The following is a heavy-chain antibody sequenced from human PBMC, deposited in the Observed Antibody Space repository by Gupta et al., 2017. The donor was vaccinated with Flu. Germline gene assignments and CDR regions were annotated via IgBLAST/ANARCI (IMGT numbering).Heavy chain of an antibody. CDR1: GYSFTGYY. V-gene: IGHV1-2*02. CDR3: ARDLKDGYDSSGPCPVNTWSDT. CDR2: INPNSGGT. D-gene: IGHD3-22*01. Sequence: QVQLVQSGAEVKKPGASVKVSCKASGYSFTGYYFHWVRQAPGQGLEWMAWINPNSGGTRYAQKCQGRVAVTRHKSIRTANMDLSSLRSDDTAVYCGARDLKDGYDSSGPCPVNTWSDTWGQGTRVSVSS. J-gene: IGHJ5*02.